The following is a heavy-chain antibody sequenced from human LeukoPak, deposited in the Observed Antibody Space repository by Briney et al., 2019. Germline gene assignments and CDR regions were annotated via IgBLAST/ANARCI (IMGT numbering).Heavy chain of an antibody. V-gene: IGHV4-34*01. D-gene: IGHD5-12*01. CDR3: ARGGPRGYSGYERWFDP. CDR1: GGSFSGYY. CDR2: INHSGST. Sequence: SETLSLTCAVYGGSFSGYYWSWIRQPPGKGLEWIGEINHSGSTNYNPSLKSRVTISVDTSKNQFSLKLSSVTAADTAVYYCARGGPRGYSGYERWFDPWGQGILVTVSS. J-gene: IGHJ5*02.